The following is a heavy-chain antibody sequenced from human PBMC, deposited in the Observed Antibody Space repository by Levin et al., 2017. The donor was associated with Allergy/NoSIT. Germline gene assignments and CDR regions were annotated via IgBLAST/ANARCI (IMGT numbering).Heavy chain of an antibody. CDR3: ARDDWQLVLDY. CDR2: IWYDGSNK. CDR1: GFTFSSYG. Sequence: AGGSLRLSCAASGFTFSSYGMHWVRQAPGKGLEWVAVIWYDGSNKYYADSVKGRFTISRDNSKNTLYLQMNSLRAEDTAVYYCARDDWQLVLDYWGQGTLVTVSS. V-gene: IGHV3-33*01. J-gene: IGHJ4*02. D-gene: IGHD6-13*01.